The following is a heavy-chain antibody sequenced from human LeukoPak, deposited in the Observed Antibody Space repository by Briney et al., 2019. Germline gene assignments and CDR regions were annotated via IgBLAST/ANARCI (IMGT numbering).Heavy chain of an antibody. CDR1: GGSISSYY. J-gene: IGHJ5*02. Sequence: SETLSLTCTVSGGSISSYYWGWIRQPPGKGLEWFGYIYYSGSTNYNPSLKSRVTISVDTSKNQFSLKLSSVTAADTAVYYCARHQSIFGVVFDPWGQGTLVTVSS. CDR3: ARHQSIFGVVFDP. D-gene: IGHD3-3*01. V-gene: IGHV4-59*08. CDR2: IYYSGST.